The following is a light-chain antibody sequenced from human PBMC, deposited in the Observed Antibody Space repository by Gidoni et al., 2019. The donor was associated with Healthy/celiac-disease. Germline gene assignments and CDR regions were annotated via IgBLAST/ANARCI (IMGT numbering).Light chain of an antibody. CDR3: QQSYSTPA. CDR2: AAS. J-gene: IGKJ1*01. V-gene: IGKV1-39*01. CDR1: QIISSY. Sequence: IQMTQSPSSLSASVGDRVTITCRASQIISSYLNWYQQKPGKAPKLLIYAASSLQSGVPSRFSGSGSGTDFTLTISSLQPEDFATYYCQQSYSTPAFGQGTKVEIK.